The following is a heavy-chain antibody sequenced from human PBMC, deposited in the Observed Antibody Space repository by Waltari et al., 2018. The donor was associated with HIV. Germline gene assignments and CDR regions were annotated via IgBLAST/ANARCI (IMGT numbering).Heavy chain of an antibody. CDR2: ILSGVRT. CDR3: ARGRFGILEFDY. V-gene: IGHV3-66*01. J-gene: IGHJ4*02. D-gene: IGHD3-10*01. CDR1: GFTVSSNY. Sequence: EVQLVESGGGLVQPGGSLRLSCAASGFTVSSNYMSWGRQAPGKGLVFVSGILSGVRTYDADSVKVRCTISRDNSKNTLYLQMNSLRAEDTAVYYCARGRFGILEFDYWGQGTLVTVSS.